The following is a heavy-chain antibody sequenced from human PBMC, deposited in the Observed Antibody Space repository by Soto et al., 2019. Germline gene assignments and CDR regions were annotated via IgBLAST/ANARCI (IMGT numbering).Heavy chain of an antibody. V-gene: IGHV4-30-2*01. J-gene: IGHJ4*02. CDR3: AREDSSGYYGNFDY. CDR1: GGSISSGGYS. D-gene: IGHD3-22*01. Sequence: SETLSLTCAVSGGSISSGGYSWSWIRQPPGKGLEWIGYIYHSGSTYYNPSLKSRVTISVDRSKNQFSLKLSSVTAADTAVYYCAREDSSGYYGNFDYWGQGTLVTVS. CDR2: IYHSGST.